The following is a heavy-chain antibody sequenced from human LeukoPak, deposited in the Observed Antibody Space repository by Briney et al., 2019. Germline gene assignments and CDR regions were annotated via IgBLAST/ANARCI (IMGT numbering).Heavy chain of an antibody. CDR3: ARDDYSNYFYYMDV. CDR1: GFTFSSYW. Sequence: GGSLRLSCAASGFTFSSYWMSWVRQAPGKGLEWVANIKQDGSEKYYVDSVKGRFTISRDNAENSLYLQMNSLRAEDTAVYYCARDDYSNYFYYMDVWGKGTTVTVSS. D-gene: IGHD4-11*01. CDR2: IKQDGSEK. J-gene: IGHJ6*03. V-gene: IGHV3-7*01.